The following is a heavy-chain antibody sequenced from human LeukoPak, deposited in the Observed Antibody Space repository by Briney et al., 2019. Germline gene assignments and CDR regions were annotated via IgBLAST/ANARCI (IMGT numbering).Heavy chain of an antibody. V-gene: IGHV3-30*02. J-gene: IGHJ4*02. CDR3: ARGVRGTTEFGFDY. D-gene: IGHD4-17*01. CDR2: IRYDGSNQ. Sequence: GSLRLSCAASGFTFSTYGMHWVRQAPGKGLEWVAFIRYDGSNQYYADSVKGRFTISRDNSKNTLYLQMNSLRAEDTAVYYCARGVRGTTEFGFDYWGQGTLVTVSS. CDR1: GFTFSTYG.